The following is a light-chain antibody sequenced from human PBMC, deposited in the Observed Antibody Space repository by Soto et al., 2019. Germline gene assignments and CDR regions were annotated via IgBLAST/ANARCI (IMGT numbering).Light chain of an antibody. CDR2: GNS. CDR3: QSYDSSLSAL. V-gene: IGLV1-40*01. Sequence: QSVLTQPPSVSGAPGQRVTISCTGSSSNIGAGYDVHWYQQLPGTAPKLLIYGNSNRPSGVPDRFSGSKSGTSASLAITGLQAEDAAEYYCQSYDSSLSALFGGGTKLTVL. J-gene: IGLJ2*01. CDR1: SSNIGAGYD.